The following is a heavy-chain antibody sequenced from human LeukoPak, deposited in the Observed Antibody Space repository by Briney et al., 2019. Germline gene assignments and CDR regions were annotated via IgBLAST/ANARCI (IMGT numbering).Heavy chain of an antibody. CDR1: GFSFSSHA. J-gene: IGHJ1*01. V-gene: IGHV3-23*01. CDR2: ISGSGGST. D-gene: IGHD6-13*01. CDR3: AKYSSSWYLKYFQH. Sequence: GGSLRLSSAASGFSFSSHAMSWVRQAPGKGLEWVSAISGSGGSTYYADSVKGRFTISRDNSKNTLYLQMNSLRAEDTAVYYCAKYSSSWYLKYFQHWGQGTLVTVSS.